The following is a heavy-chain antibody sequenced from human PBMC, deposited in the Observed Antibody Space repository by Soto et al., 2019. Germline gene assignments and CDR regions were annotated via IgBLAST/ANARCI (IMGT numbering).Heavy chain of an antibody. CDR2: ISGGGGLT. CDR3: ARGLLRYFDSPHPHYDY. J-gene: IGHJ4*02. Sequence: GGSLRLSCAASGVTFCSYAMGWVRQAPGKGLEWVSTISGGGGLTYYADSVKGRFTISRDNAKNSLYLQMSSLRAEDTAVYYCARGLLRYFDSPHPHYDYWGQGTLVTVSS. V-gene: IGHV3-23*01. D-gene: IGHD3-9*01. CDR1: GVTFCSYA.